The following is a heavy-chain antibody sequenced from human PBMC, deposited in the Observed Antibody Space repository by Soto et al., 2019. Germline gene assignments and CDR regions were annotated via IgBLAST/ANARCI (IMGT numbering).Heavy chain of an antibody. CDR1: GGSISSGGYY. Sequence: ASETLSLTCTVSGGSISSGGYYWSWIRQHPGKGLEWIGYIYYSGSTYYNPSLKSRVTISVDTSKNQFSLKLSSVTAADTAVYYCARVSVGSSWFYFDYWGQGTLVTVSS. CDR3: ARVSVGSSWFYFDY. V-gene: IGHV4-31*03. D-gene: IGHD6-13*01. CDR2: IYYSGST. J-gene: IGHJ4*02.